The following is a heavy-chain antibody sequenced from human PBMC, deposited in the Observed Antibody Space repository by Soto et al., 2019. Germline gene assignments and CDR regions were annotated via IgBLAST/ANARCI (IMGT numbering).Heavy chain of an antibody. CDR2: ISSGSSYI. CDR1: GFTFSSYT. D-gene: IGHD3-10*01. V-gene: IGHV3-21*01. Sequence: GGSLRLSGAASGFTFSSYTMNWVRQAPGKGLEWVSSISSGSSYIYYAGSVKGRFSISRDNAKNSLFLQMNSLRAEDTAVYYCARDILSGGAYPDSWGQGTKVTVSS. CDR3: ARDILSGGAYPDS. J-gene: IGHJ5*01.